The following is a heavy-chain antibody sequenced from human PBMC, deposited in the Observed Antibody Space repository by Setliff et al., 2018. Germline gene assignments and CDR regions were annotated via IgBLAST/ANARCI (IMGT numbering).Heavy chain of an antibody. Sequence: SETLSLTCTVSGDSISSGTYYWSWIRQPPGKGLEWIGRIYYRGTTYYNASLRSRLTISVDTSKNQFSLKLNSVTAPDTAVYYCARTHTWSLPNDNSGYPGWFDPWGQGTLVTVSS. CDR3: ARTHTWSLPNDNSGYPGWFDP. J-gene: IGHJ5*02. CDR1: GDSISSGTYY. V-gene: IGHV4-39*01. D-gene: IGHD3-22*01. CDR2: IYYRGTT.